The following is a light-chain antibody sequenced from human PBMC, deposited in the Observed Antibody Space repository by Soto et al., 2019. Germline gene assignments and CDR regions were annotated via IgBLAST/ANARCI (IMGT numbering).Light chain of an antibody. CDR2: EGS. J-gene: IGLJ1*01. V-gene: IGLV2-23*03. Sequence: LTQPASVSGSPGQSITISCTGTSSDVGSYNLVSWYQQHPGKAPKLMIYEGSKRPSGVSNRFSGSKSGNTASLTISGLQAEDESYYYCCSYAGSSTFPYVFGTGTKVTVL. CDR3: CSYAGSSTFPYV. CDR1: SSDVGSYNL.